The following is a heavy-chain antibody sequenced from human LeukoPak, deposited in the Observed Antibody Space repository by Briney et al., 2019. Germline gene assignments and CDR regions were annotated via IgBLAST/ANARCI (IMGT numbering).Heavy chain of an antibody. D-gene: IGHD2-2*01. Sequence: GGSLRLSCAASGFTFGSCWMNWVRQTPGKGLEWVANINQDGSQKFYVDSVKGRFTISRDNANNSLYLQMSSLRAEDTAVYYCARGDAYALNYWGQGTLVTVSS. CDR1: GFTFGSCW. V-gene: IGHV3-7*01. CDR2: INQDGSQK. J-gene: IGHJ4*02. CDR3: ARGDAYALNY.